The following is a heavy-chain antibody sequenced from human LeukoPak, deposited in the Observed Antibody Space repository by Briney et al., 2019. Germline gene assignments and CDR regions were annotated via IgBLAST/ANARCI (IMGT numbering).Heavy chain of an antibody. CDR2: IRNKANGYTT. J-gene: IGHJ4*02. V-gene: IGHV3-72*01. D-gene: IGHD3-10*01. CDR1: GFTFSPHY. CDR3: GDLGSAGTDH. Sequence: AGSLRLSCAASGFTFSPHYMDWVRQSPGQGLDWVGLIRNKANGYTTVYAASVKGRFTISRDDSKNSVYLQMDSLKTEDTAVYYCGDLGSAGTDHWGPGTLVTVSS.